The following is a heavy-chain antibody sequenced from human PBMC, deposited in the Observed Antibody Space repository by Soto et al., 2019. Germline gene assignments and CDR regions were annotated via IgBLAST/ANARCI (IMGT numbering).Heavy chain of an antibody. V-gene: IGHV3-30-3*01. CDR1: GFTFSSYA. CDR2: ISYDGSNK. D-gene: IGHD6-13*01. CDR3: ARSDIRGAAAGT. Sequence: GGSLRLSCAASGFTFSSYAMHWVRQAPGKGLEWVAVISYDGSNKYYADSVKVRFTISSDNSKNTLYLQMNSLRAEDTAVYYCARSDIRGAAAGTWGQGTLVTVSS. J-gene: IGHJ4*02.